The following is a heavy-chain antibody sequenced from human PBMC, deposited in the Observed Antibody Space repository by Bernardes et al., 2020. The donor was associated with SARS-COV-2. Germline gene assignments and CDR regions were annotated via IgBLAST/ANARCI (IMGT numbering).Heavy chain of an antibody. CDR2: IKSKSDGGTT. Sequence: GGSLRLSCAASGFPFTNAWMNWVRQPPGKGLEWVGRIKSKSDGGTTDYAAPVKDRFTILRDDSKNTLYLQMNSLKTEDTGVYFCTHYTSGWHWGQGALVTVTS. D-gene: IGHD6-19*01. V-gene: IGHV3-15*01. J-gene: IGHJ4*02. CDR3: THYTSGWH. CDR1: GFPFTNAW.